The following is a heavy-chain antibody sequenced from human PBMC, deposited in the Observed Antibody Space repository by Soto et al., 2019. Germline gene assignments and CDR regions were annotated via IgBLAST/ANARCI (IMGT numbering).Heavy chain of an antibody. V-gene: IGHV4-39*01. CDR2: IYYSWST. J-gene: IGHJ6*02. CDR3: ARQYYGPCSYYKRYYYCGMDV. D-gene: IGHD3-10*01. CDR1: VGSISSSSYY. Sequence: SETLSLTCTVSVGSISSSSYYLGWIRQPPGKGLKSIGSIYYSWSTYYNPSLKSRVTISLHTSKNQFSLKLSSVTAADTAVYSCARQYYGPCSYYKRYYYCGMDVWGQGTTVTLSS.